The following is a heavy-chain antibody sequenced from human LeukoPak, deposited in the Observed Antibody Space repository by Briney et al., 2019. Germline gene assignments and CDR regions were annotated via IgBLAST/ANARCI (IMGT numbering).Heavy chain of an antibody. CDR3: ARHSRSAYTGYENAFDI. J-gene: IGHJ3*02. CDR2: IYNSANT. Sequence: PSETLSLTCTVSGDSISSSSYSWDWIRQPPGKGLEWIGNIYNSANTHYNPSLKTRITMSVDTSKNQFSLKLNSVTAADTGIYYCARHSRSAYTGYENAFDIWGQGTMVTVSS. D-gene: IGHD5-12*01. V-gene: IGHV4-39*01. CDR1: GDSISSSSYS.